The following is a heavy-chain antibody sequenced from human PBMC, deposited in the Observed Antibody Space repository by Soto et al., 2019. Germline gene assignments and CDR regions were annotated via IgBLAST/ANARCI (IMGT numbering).Heavy chain of an antibody. CDR2: SNHRGST. CDR3: ARRGSSWARGHYDSSGYLDY. V-gene: IGHV4-34*01. CDR1: GGSFSGYF. J-gene: IGHJ4*02. Sequence: SETLSLTCAVNGGSFSGYFWSWIRQPPGKGLEWIGESNHRGSTNYNPSLESRVTVSVDTSKNQFSLKLSSVTAADTAVDYCARRGSSWARGHYDSSGYLDYWGQGTLVTVSS. D-gene: IGHD3-22*01.